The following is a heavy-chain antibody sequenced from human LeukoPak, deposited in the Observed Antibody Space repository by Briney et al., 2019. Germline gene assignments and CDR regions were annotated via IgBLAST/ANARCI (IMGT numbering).Heavy chain of an antibody. J-gene: IGHJ3*02. V-gene: IGHV3-74*01. Sequence: FAESVKGRFTISRDTAKNTVYLQMNSLRVGDTAMYYCARSRDGAFDIWGQGTMVTVSS. D-gene: IGHD5-24*01. CDR3: ARSRDGAFDI.